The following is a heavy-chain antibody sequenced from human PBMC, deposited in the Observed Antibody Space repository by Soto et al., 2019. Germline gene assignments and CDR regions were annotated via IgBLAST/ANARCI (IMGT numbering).Heavy chain of an antibody. CDR3: AKVGVATIGDYF. CDR1: GFTFSNNA. Sequence: EVQLLESGGGLVQPGGTLRLSCAASGFTFSNNAMTWVRQAPGRGLEWVSVISGGGNTTYYLDSVKGRFIISRDNSKNTVLLQMYNLRADDTAVYYCAKVGVATIGDYFWGQGTLVTVSS. V-gene: IGHV3-23*01. CDR2: ISGGGNTT. D-gene: IGHD5-12*01. J-gene: IGHJ4*02.